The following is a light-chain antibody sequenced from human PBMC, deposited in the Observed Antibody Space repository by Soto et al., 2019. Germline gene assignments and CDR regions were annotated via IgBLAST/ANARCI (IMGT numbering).Light chain of an antibody. Sequence: SYELTQPPSVSVAPGETATITCGGNKVGTKSVHWYQQKSGQAPVLVIYYDDDRPSGIPERFSGINSGNTAILAISRVVAGDDGDYYCQVWDSSRDHPYVVFGGGTKLTVL. CDR3: QVWDSSRDHPYVV. CDR2: YDD. V-gene: IGLV3-21*04. CDR1: KVGTKS. J-gene: IGLJ2*01.